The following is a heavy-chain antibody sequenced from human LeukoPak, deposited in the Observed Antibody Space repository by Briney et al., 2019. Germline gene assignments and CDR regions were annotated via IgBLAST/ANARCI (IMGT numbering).Heavy chain of an antibody. D-gene: IGHD2-2*01. V-gene: IGHV3-23*01. CDR1: GFTFSSYA. Sequence: GGSLRLSCAASGFTFSSYAMSWVRQAPGKGLEWVSAISGSGGSTYYADSVKGRFTISRDNSKNTLYLQMNSLRAEDTAVYYCAKDRDCSSTSCYFYFDYWGQGTLVTVSS. CDR2: ISGSGGST. J-gene: IGHJ4*02. CDR3: AKDRDCSSTSCYFYFDY.